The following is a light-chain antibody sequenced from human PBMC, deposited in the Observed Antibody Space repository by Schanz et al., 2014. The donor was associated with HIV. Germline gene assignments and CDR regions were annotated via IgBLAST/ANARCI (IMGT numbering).Light chain of an antibody. CDR2: GAS. CDR3: QQYGSSPGLT. V-gene: IGKV3-20*01. CDR1: QSISNN. Sequence: TVMTQSPATLSVSPGERATLSCTASQSISNNLAWYQQKLGQAPRLLIFGASSRATGIPDRFSGSGSGTDFTLTISRLEPEDFAVYYCQQYGSSPGLTFGGGTKVEIK. J-gene: IGKJ4*01.